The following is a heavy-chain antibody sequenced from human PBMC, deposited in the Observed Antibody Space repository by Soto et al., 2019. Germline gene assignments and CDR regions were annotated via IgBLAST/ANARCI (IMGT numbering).Heavy chain of an antibody. CDR1: GGTFSSYA. Sequence: SVKVSCKASGGTFSSYAISWVRQAPGQGLEWMGGIIPIFGTADYAQKFQGRVTITADKSTSTAYMELSSLRSEDTAVYYCARGHITMVRGGWFDPWGQGTLVTVSS. CDR2: IIPIFGTA. J-gene: IGHJ5*02. V-gene: IGHV1-69*06. CDR3: ARGHITMVRGGWFDP. D-gene: IGHD3-10*01.